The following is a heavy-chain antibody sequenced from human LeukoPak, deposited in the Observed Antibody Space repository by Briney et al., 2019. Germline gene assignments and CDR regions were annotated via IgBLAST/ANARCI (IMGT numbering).Heavy chain of an antibody. V-gene: IGHV4-59*01. D-gene: IGHD3-9*01. CDR3: ARGGTSGYFVYDAFDI. Sequence: PSETLSLTCTVSGSSISSYYWSWIRQPPGKGLEWIGYIYYSGSTNYNPSLKSRVTISVDTSKNQFSLKLSSVTAADTAVYYCARGGTSGYFVYDAFDIWGQGTMVTVSS. CDR1: GSSISSYY. J-gene: IGHJ3*02. CDR2: IYYSGST.